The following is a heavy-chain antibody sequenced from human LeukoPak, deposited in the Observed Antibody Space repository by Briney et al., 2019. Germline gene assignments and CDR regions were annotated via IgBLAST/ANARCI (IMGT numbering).Heavy chain of an antibody. D-gene: IGHD2-15*01. CDR1: GGSFSGYY. CDR2: INHSGST. Sequence: PSGTLSLTCAVYGGSFSGYYWSWIRQPPGKGLEWIGEINHSGSTNYNPSLKSRVTISVDTSKNQFSLKLSSVTAADTAMYYCARGLVVVAATPYNWFDPWGQGTLVTVSS. CDR3: ARGLVVVAATPYNWFDP. J-gene: IGHJ5*02. V-gene: IGHV4-34*01.